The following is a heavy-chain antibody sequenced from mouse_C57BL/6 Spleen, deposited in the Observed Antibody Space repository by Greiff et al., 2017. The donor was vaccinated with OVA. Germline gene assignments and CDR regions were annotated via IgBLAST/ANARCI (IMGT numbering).Heavy chain of an antibody. Sequence: QVQLQQSGAELARPGASVKMSCKASGYTFTSYTMHWVKQRPGQGLEWIGYINPSSGYTQYNQKFKDKATLTADKSSSTAYMQLSSLTSEDSAVYYCARAPYGSSYGFAYWGQGTLVTVSA. CDR1: GYTFTSYT. J-gene: IGHJ3*01. CDR3: ARAPYGSSYGFAY. D-gene: IGHD1-1*01. CDR2: INPSSGYT. V-gene: IGHV1-4*01.